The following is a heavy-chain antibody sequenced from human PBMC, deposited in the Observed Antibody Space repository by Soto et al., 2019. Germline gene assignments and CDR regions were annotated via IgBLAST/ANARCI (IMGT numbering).Heavy chain of an antibody. CDR2: IIPLFGTA. V-gene: IGHV1-69*01. D-gene: IGHD3-10*01. J-gene: IGHJ5*02. Sequence: QVQLVQSGADVKKPGSSVKVSCQASGVTFSSETLGWVRQAPGQGLEWVGGIIPLFGTASYAQKFQGRVTITVDESTSTVYMELSSLRSHDTAVYFCATELGENPASPFDAWGQGTLVTVSS. CDR1: GVTFSSET. CDR3: ATELGENPASPFDA.